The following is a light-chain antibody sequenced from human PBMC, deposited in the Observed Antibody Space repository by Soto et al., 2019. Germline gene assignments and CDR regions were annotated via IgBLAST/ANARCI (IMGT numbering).Light chain of an antibody. V-gene: IGLV2-14*03. J-gene: IGLJ1*01. Sequence: QSALTQPASVSGSPGQSITLSCTGTSSDVGGYNYVSWYQHHPGKAPKLMIYDVSNRPSGVSNCFSGSKSGNTASLTISGLQPEEEADYYCSSYTPSNTRQIVFGTGTKVTVL. CDR2: DVS. CDR1: SSDVGGYNY. CDR3: SSYTPSNTRQIV.